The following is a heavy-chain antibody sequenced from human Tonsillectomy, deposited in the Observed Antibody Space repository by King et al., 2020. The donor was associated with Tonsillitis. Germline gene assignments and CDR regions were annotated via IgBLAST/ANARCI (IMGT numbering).Heavy chain of an antibody. CDR3: ARGRYGSGGSCYSHFVF. CDR1: GYTFTDYY. Sequence: GQLVQSGADVKKPGASVKVSCRASGYTFTDYYIHWVRQAPGQGLEWMGWVNPYSGGTNFAQNFQGRVTMTRDTSISTAYMEVSALRSDDTAVYYCARGRYGSGGSCYSHFVFSGQGTLGSVSS. CDR2: VNPYSGGT. J-gene: IGHJ4*02. V-gene: IGHV1-2*02. D-gene: IGHD2-15*01.